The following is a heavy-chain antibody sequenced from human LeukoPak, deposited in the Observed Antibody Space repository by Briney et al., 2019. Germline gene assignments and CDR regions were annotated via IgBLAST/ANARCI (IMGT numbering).Heavy chain of an antibody. CDR1: GFTVRSNY. J-gene: IGHJ3*02. V-gene: IGHV3-53*01. Sequence: PGGSLRLSCAASGFTVRSNYMSWVRQAPGKGLEWISVFYSGGKTYYTDSVKGRFTISRDSSKNTLYLQMNSLRVEDTAVYYCVKDPDPRYCSSTSCSPIWGQGTMVTVSS. D-gene: IGHD2-2*01. CDR3: VKDPDPRYCSSTSCSPI. CDR2: FYSGGKT.